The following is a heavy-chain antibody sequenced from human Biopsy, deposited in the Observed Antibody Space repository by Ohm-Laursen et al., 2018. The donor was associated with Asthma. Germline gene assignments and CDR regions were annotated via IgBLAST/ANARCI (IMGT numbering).Heavy chain of an antibody. D-gene: IGHD3-22*01. V-gene: IGHV4-31*02. CDR1: GFAVSRDY. Sequence: LRLSCAASGFAVSRDYMFWVRQHPGKGLEWIGFIYYSGSTYYNPSLKSRVSISIDTSKNQFSLKLSSVTAADTAVYYCARAQDYYDSRGYYRSFDYWGQGTLVTVSS. CDR2: IYYSGST. J-gene: IGHJ4*02. CDR3: ARAQDYYDSRGYYRSFDY.